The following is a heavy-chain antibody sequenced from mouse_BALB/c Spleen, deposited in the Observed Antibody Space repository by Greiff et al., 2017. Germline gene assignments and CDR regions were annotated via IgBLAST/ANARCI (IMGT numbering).Heavy chain of an antibody. CDR3: ASLYGYRYAMDY. J-gene: IGHJ4*01. V-gene: IGHV14-3*02. CDR2: IDPANGNT. D-gene: IGHD2-2*01. Sequence: EVQLQQSGAELVKPGASVKLSCTASGFNIKDTYMHWVKQRPEQGLEWIGRIDPANGNTKYDPKFQGKATITADTSSNTAYLQLSSLTSEDTAVYYCASLYGYRYAMDYWGQGTSVTVSS. CDR1: GFNIKDTY.